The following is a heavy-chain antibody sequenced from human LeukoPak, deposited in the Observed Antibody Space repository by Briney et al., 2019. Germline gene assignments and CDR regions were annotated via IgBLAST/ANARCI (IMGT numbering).Heavy chain of an antibody. CDR3: ARGFYYYDTSGRGFYFDY. CDR2: IYTTGGT. J-gene: IGHJ4*02. D-gene: IGHD3-22*01. Sequence: SETLSLTCTVSGGSISSTSYYWSWIRQPAGKGLEWTGRIYTTGGTVYNPSLKSRVTMSVDTSKNQFSLKLSSVTAADTAVYYCARGFYYYDTSGRGFYFDYWGQGTLVTVSS. V-gene: IGHV4-61*02. CDR1: GGSISSTSYY.